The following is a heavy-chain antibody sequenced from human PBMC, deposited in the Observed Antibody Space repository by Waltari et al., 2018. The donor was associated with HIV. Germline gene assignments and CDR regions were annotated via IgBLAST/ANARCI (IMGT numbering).Heavy chain of an antibody. CDR2: IRHDDSNR. Sequence: QVRLVESGGGVVPPGGYLRLSCAASGFQFSGSGIHWVRQAPGKGLEWVAFIRHDDSNRYYRDSVKGRFTISRDNSKNTVDLQMNNLKAEDTAVYYCGKDSNYFYDSTGYYCDFWGQGTLVTVSS. V-gene: IGHV3-30*02. J-gene: IGHJ4*02. D-gene: IGHD3-3*01. CDR1: GFQFSGSG. CDR3: GKDSNYFYDSTGYYCDF.